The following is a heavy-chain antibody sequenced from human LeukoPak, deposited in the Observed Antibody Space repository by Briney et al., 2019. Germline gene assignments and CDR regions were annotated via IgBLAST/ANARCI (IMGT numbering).Heavy chain of an antibody. CDR3: ASSGWSEDYFDY. Sequence: GGSLRLSCAASGFTVSSNYMSWVRQAPGKGLEWVSVIYSGGSTYYADSVKGRFTISRDNSKNTLYLRMNSLRAEDTAVYYCASSGWSEDYFDYWGQGTLVTVSS. D-gene: IGHD6-19*01. CDR1: GFTVSSNY. V-gene: IGHV3-66*01. J-gene: IGHJ4*02. CDR2: IYSGGST.